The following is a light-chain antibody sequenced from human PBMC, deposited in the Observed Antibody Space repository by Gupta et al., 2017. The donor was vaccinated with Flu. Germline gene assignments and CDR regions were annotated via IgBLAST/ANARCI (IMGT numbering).Light chain of an antibody. CDR1: SSDVGGFEY. CDR3: SLYTITNTLVG. V-gene: IGLV2-14*01. Sequence: QSALTQPASASGSPGPSIAISCTGTSSDVGGFEYVSWYQQQPGEAPNLMICEVSNRPSCVADRFSGCKSGDTAFLNISGRQAEDEADDYCSLYTITNTLVGLGGGTQVTVL. J-gene: IGLJ2*01. CDR2: EVS.